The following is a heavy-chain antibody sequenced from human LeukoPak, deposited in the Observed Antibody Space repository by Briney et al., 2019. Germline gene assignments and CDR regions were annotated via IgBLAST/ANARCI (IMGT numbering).Heavy chain of an antibody. D-gene: IGHD6-13*01. CDR3: ARGSGIAASGVGY. CDR2: INPNSGGT. V-gene: IGHV1-2*02. Sequence: ASVKVSCKASGYTFTSYYMHWVRQAPGQGLEWMGWINPNSGGTNYAQKFQGRVTMTRDTSISTAYMELSRLRSDDTAVYYCARGSGIAASGVGYWGQGTLVTVSS. J-gene: IGHJ4*02. CDR1: GYTFTSYY.